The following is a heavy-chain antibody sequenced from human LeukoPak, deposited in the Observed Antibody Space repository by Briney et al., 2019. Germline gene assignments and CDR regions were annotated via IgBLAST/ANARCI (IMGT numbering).Heavy chain of an antibody. V-gene: IGHV3-23*01. CDR3: AKGYSSSWSFDAFDI. Sequence: GGSLRLSCAASGFTFSSYAMSWVRQAPGKGLEWVSAISGSGGSTYYADSVKDRFTISRDNSKNTLYLQMNSLRAEDTAVYYCAKGYSSSWSFDAFDIWGQGTMVTVSS. CDR1: GFTFSSYA. J-gene: IGHJ3*02. CDR2: ISGSGGST. D-gene: IGHD6-13*01.